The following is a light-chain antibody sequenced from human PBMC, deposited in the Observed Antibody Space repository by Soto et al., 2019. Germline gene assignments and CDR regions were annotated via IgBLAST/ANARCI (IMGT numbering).Light chain of an antibody. CDR1: QSVSSSS. CDR2: GAS. V-gene: IGKV3D-20*01. CDR3: QQYGSSP. J-gene: IGKJ5*01. Sequence: EIVFTHPPATRSCSQVQTPPLSQGASQSVSSSSLAWYQQKPGQAPRLLIDGASSRATGIPDRFSGSGSGTDFTLTISRLEPEDVAVYYCQQYGSSPFGQGTRVEIK.